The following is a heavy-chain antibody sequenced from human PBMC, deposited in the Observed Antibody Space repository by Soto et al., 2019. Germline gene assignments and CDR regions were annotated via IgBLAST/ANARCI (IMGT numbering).Heavy chain of an antibody. CDR3: ARSGSYSWLPY. CDR2: ISGGVGST. V-gene: IGHV3-23*01. D-gene: IGHD1-26*01. J-gene: IGHJ4*02. CDR1: GFTFSSYA. Sequence: PVGSLRLSCAASGFTFSSYAMSWVRQAPGKGLEWVSSISGGVGSTYYADSVKGRFTISRDNSKNTLSLQMNSLRAEDTAVYYCARSGSYSWLPYWGQGTLVTVSS.